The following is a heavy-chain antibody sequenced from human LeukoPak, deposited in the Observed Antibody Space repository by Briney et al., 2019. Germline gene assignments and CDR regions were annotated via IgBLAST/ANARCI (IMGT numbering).Heavy chain of an antibody. CDR3: ARGTKYYYDSSEALDY. CDR2: IDWDDDK. Sequence: SGPTLVNPTQTLTLTCTFSGFSLSTSGMCVRWIRQPPGKALEWLALIDWDDDKYYSTSLKTRLTISKDTSKNQVVLTMTNMDPVDTATYYCARGTKYYYDSSEALDYWGQGTLVTVSS. D-gene: IGHD3-22*01. J-gene: IGHJ4*02. CDR1: GFSLSTSGMC. V-gene: IGHV2-70*01.